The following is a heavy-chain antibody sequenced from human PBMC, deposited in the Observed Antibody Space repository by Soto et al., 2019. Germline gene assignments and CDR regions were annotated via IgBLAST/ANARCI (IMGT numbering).Heavy chain of an antibody. V-gene: IGHV3-73*01. D-gene: IGHD2-2*01. Sequence: PGGSLRLSCAASGFTFSGSAMHWVRQASGKGLEWVGRIRSKANSYATAYAASVKGRFTISRDDSKNTAYLQMNSLKTEDTAVYYCTRQGCSSTSCYQRDPYYYYYGMDVWGQGTTVTVYS. J-gene: IGHJ6*02. CDR3: TRQGCSSTSCYQRDPYYYYYGMDV. CDR2: IRSKANSYAT. CDR1: GFTFSGSA.